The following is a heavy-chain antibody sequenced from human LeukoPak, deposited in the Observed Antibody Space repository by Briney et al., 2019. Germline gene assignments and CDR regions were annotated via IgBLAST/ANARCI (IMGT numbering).Heavy chain of an antibody. D-gene: IGHD3-10*01. V-gene: IGHV4-38-2*01. J-gene: IGHJ6*03. CDR2: IYHSGST. CDR1: GYSISSGYY. Sequence: SETLSLTCAVSGYSISSGYYWGWIRQPPGKGLEWIGSIYHSGSTYYNPSLKSRVTISVDTSKNQFSLKLSSVTAADTAVYYCASERVYGSGSYYRYYYMDVWGKGTTVTVSS. CDR3: ASERVYGSGSYYRYYYMDV.